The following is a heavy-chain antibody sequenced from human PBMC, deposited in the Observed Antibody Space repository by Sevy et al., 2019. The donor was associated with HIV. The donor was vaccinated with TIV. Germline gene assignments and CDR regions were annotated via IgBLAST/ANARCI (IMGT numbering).Heavy chain of an antibody. CDR2: IKSKTDGGTT. J-gene: IGHJ5*02. CDR3: TTDPYQLLYHGHNWFDP. Sequence: GGSLRLSCAASGFTFSNAWMSWVRQAPGKGLEWVGRIKSKTDGGTTDYAAPVKGRFTISRDDSKNTLCLQMNSLKTEDTAVYYCTTDPYQLLYHGHNWFDPWGQGTLVTVSS. D-gene: IGHD2-2*01. V-gene: IGHV3-15*01. CDR1: GFTFSNAW.